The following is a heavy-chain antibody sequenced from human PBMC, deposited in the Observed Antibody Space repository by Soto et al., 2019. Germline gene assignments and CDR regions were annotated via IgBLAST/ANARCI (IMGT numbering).Heavy chain of an antibody. CDR2: IYWDDAK. Sequence: QITLKESCPTLVKPTQTHTLTCTFSGFSLSTSGVGVGWIRQPPGKALEWLALIYWDDAKRYSPSLKSRLTITKDTSKSQVVLTMTIMDPVDTATYYGAHSPSWGARNYFNYWGQGTLVTVSS. CDR1: GFSLSTSGVG. D-gene: IGHD1-26*01. CDR3: AHSPSWGARNYFNY. V-gene: IGHV2-5*02. J-gene: IGHJ4*02.